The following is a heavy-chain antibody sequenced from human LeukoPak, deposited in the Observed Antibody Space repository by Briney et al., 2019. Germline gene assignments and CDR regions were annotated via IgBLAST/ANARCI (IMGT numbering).Heavy chain of an antibody. Sequence: GGSLRLSCAASGFTFKDFGMHWVRQPPGKGLEWVAFIRNVGTDKYYADSVKGRFTISRDNSRNTLYLQLNSLTVDDMAMYYCAKGYGESHFDDWGQGTPVTVSS. CDR3: AKGYGESHFDD. CDR2: IRNVGTDK. D-gene: IGHD4/OR15-4a*01. J-gene: IGHJ4*02. V-gene: IGHV3-30*02. CDR1: GFTFKDFG.